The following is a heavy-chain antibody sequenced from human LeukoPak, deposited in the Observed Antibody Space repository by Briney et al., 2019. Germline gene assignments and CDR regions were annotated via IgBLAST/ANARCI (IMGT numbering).Heavy chain of an antibody. D-gene: IGHD5-24*01. CDR1: GFTFDDYA. V-gene: IGHV3-74*01. J-gene: IGHJ4*02. Sequence: GGSLRLSCAASGFTFDDYAMHWVRQAPGKGLVWVSRINSDGSSTSYADSVKGRFTISRDNAKNTLYLQMNSLRAEDTAVYYCARRDGYNHFDYWGQGTLVTVSS. CDR3: ARRDGYNHFDY. CDR2: INSDGSST.